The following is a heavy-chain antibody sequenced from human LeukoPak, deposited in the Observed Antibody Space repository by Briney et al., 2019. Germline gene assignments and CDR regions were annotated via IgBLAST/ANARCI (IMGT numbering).Heavy chain of an antibody. V-gene: IGHV4-39*07. CDR3: ARVGIVGQPNRFDY. Sequence: PSETLSLTCTVSGGSISSSSYYWGWIRQPPGKGLEWIRSIYYSGSTYYNPSLKSRVTISVDRSKNQFSLKLSSVTAADTAVYYCARVGIVGQPNRFDYWGQGTLVTVSS. J-gene: IGHJ4*02. CDR2: IYYSGST. CDR1: GGSISSSSYY. D-gene: IGHD2-21*01.